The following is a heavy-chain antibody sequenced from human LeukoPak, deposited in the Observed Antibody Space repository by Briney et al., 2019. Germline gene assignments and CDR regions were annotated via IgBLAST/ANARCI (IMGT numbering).Heavy chain of an antibody. CDR3: ARYYPLYGMDV. CDR2: INHSGST. D-gene: IGHD3-10*01. J-gene: IGHJ6*02. V-gene: IGHV4-34*01. Sequence: SETLSLTYAVYGGSFSGYYWSWIRQPPRKGLQWIGEINHSGSTNYNPSLKSRVTISVDTSKNQFSLKLSSVTAADTAVYYCARYYPLYGMDVWGQGTTVTVSS. CDR1: GGSFSGYY.